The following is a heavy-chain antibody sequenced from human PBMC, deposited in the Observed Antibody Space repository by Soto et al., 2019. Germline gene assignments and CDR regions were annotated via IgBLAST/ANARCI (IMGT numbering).Heavy chain of an antibody. CDR2: IYATGTT. CDR1: DASISGFY. CDR3: VRDGTKTLRDWFDP. D-gene: IGHD1-1*01. J-gene: IGHJ5*02. V-gene: IGHV4-4*07. Sequence: SDTLSLTCTVSDASISGFYWSWIRKSAGKGLEWIGRIYATGTTDYNPPLKSRVMMSVDTSKKQFSLKLSSVTAVATAVYYCVRDGTKTLRDWFDPWGQ.